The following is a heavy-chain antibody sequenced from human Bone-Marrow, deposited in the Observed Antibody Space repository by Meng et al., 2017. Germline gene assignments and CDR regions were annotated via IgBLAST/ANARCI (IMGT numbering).Heavy chain of an antibody. Sequence: GESLKISCAASGFTFSSYAMSWVRQAPGKGLEWVSAISGSGGSTYYADSVKGRFTISSDNSKNTLYLQMNSLRAEDTAVYYCAKGRSGSYYNRYYFDYWGQGTLVTVSS. V-gene: IGHV3-23*01. CDR2: ISGSGGST. D-gene: IGHD3-10*01. CDR1: GFTFSSYA. J-gene: IGHJ4*02. CDR3: AKGRSGSYYNRYYFDY.